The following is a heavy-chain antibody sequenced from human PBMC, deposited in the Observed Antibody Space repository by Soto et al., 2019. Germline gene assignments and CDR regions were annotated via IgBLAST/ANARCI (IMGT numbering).Heavy chain of an antibody. CDR1: GGTSSSYT. V-gene: IGHV1-69*02. CDR3: ARGVGLSSSSYFDY. D-gene: IGHD6-6*01. CDR2: IIPILGIA. J-gene: IGHJ4*02. Sequence: GASAKVSCKACGGTSSSYTISWVRQAPGQGLEWMGRIIPILGIANYAQKFQGRVTITADKSTSTAYMELSSLRSEDTAVYYCARGVGLSSSSYFDYWGQGTLVTVSS.